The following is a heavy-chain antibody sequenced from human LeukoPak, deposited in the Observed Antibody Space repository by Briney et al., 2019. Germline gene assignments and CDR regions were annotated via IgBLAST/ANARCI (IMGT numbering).Heavy chain of an antibody. CDR2: INHSGST. CDR3: ARDLKWLYYFDY. J-gene: IGHJ4*02. Sequence: SETLSLTCAVYGGSFSGYYWSWIRQPPGNGLEWIGEINHSGSTNYNPSLKSRVTISVDTSKNQFSLKLSSVTAADTAVYYCARDLKWLYYFDYWGQGTLVTVSS. CDR1: GGSFSGYY. D-gene: IGHD6-19*01. V-gene: IGHV4-34*01.